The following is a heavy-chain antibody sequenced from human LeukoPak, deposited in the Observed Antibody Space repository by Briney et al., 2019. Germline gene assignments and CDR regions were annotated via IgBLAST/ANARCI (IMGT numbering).Heavy chain of an antibody. CDR2: ISSSGSTI. J-gene: IGHJ6*03. CDR1: GFTFSSYE. Sequence: GGSLRLSCAASGFTFSSYEMNWVRQAPGKGLEWVSYISSSGSTIYYADSVKGRFTISRDNAKNSLYLQMNSLRAEDTAVYYCAREGIVVVPAASTSYYYYYYMDVWGKGTTVTISS. CDR3: AREGIVVVPAASTSYYYYYYMDV. D-gene: IGHD2-2*01. V-gene: IGHV3-48*03.